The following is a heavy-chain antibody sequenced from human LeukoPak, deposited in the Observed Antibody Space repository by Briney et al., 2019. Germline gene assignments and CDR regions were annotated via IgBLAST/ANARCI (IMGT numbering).Heavy chain of an antibody. CDR2: ISSNGGST. V-gene: IGHV3-64D*06. Sequence: SGRTLGHSRSGSGGAVCGYGIDLGGRGLVKRMEYVSAISSNGGSTYYADSVKGRFTISRDNSKNTLYLQMSSLRAEDTVVYYCVKGGVGLWGQGTLVTVSS. CDR3: VKGGVGL. CDR1: GGAVCGYG. J-gene: IGHJ4*02.